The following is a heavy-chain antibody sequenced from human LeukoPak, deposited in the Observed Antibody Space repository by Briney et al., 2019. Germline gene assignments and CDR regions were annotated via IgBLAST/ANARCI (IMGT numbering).Heavy chain of an antibody. D-gene: IGHD2-2*02. CDR1: GGTFSSYA. J-gene: IGHJ5*02. CDR2: IIPILDTI. Sequence: ASVKVSCKASGGTFSSYAISWVRQAPGQGLEWMGGIIPILDTIKYAQKFQGRVAITADESTSTAYMELSSLRSEDTAVYYCARDRPGRYCSTISCYSASPFDPWGQGTLVTVSS. V-gene: IGHV1-69*13. CDR3: ARDRPGRYCSTISCYSASPFDP.